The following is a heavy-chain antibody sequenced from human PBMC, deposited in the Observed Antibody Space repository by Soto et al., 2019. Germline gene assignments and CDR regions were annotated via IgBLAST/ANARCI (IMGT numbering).Heavy chain of an antibody. CDR3: AKVLPPLTPNHFFDY. CDR1: GFTFSNYG. CDR2: ISYDGNEK. V-gene: IGHV3-30*18. Sequence: GGSLRLSCAGSGFTFSNYGLHWVRQAPGKGLEWVAGISYDGNEKYYADSVKGRFTISRDNYKNTLYLQMNSLRAEDTAVYYCAKVLPPLTPNHFFDYCRQGTLVTVSS. J-gene: IGHJ4*02.